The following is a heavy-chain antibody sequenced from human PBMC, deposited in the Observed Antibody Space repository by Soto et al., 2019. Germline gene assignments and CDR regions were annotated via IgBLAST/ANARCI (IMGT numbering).Heavy chain of an antibody. CDR1: GGSISSGGYY. CDR2: IYYSGST. V-gene: IGHV4-31*03. D-gene: IGHD6-13*01. CDR3: AASSSWAHNWFDP. J-gene: IGHJ5*02. Sequence: QVQLQESGPGLVKPSQTLSLTCTVSGGSISSGGYYWSWIRQHPGKGLEWIGYIYYSGSTYYNPSLKSRITISVDTSKNQFSLKLSSVTAADTAVYYCAASSSWAHNWFDPWGQGTLVTVSS.